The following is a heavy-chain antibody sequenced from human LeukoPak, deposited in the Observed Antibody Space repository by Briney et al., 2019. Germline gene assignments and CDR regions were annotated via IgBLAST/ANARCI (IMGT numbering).Heavy chain of an antibody. D-gene: IGHD3-3*01. CDR1: GYTFTSYG. J-gene: IGHJ4*02. CDR2: ISAYNGNT. Sequence: ASVKVSCKASGYTFTSYGTSWVRQAPGQGLEGMGWISAYNGNTNYAQKLQGRVTMTTDTSTSTAYMELRSLRSDDTAVYYCARDPADRYYDFWSGYAKGGSFDYWGQGTLVTVSS. V-gene: IGHV1-18*01. CDR3: ARDPADRYYDFWSGYAKGGSFDY.